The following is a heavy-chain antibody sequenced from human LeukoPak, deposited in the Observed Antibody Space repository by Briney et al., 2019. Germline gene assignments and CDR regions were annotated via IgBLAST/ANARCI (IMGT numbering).Heavy chain of an antibody. CDR2: ISAYNGNT. V-gene: IGHV1-18*01. CDR3: ARLASGSCYRNWFDP. J-gene: IGHJ5*02. CDR1: GYTFTSYG. Sequence: ASVKVSCKASGYTFTSYGISWVRQAPGQGLEWMGWISAYNGNTNYAQKLQGRVTMTTDTSTSTTYMELRSLRSDDTAVYYCARLASGSCYRNWFDPWGQGTLVTVSS. D-gene: IGHD1-26*01.